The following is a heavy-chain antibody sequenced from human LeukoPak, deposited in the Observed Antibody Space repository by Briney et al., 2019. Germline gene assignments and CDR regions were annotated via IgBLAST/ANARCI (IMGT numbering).Heavy chain of an antibody. J-gene: IGHJ4*02. V-gene: IGHV3-30*02. CDR2: IRYDGSNK. CDR3: AKDGSDFWGDYYFDY. D-gene: IGHD3-3*01. CDR1: GFTFSSYG. Sequence: GGSLRLSCAASGFTFSSYGMHWVRQAPSKGLEWVAFIRYDGSNKYYADSVKGRFTISRDNSKNTLYLQMNSLRAEDTAVYYCAKDGSDFWGDYYFDYWGQGTLVTVSS.